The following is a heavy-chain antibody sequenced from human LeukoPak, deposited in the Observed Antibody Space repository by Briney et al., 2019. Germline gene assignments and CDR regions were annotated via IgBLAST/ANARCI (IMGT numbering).Heavy chain of an antibody. CDR1: GYSFSSYY. J-gene: IGHJ1*01. D-gene: IGHD2-2*01. CDR2: IVPGDADT. CDR3: EKLHPSTSLYGYLQH. Sequence: GESLKLSCQASGYSFSSYYIAWVRQMPGQGLEWTGLIVPGDADTRYSPAFQGLATFSDDKPSGTAYPHWNGLKASDSGSHYCEKLHPSTSLYGYLQHWDQGPLVGVS. V-gene: IGHV5-51*01.